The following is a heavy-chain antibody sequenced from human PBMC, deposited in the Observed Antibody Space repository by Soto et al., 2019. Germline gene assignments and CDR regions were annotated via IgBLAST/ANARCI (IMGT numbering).Heavy chain of an antibody. J-gene: IGHJ2*01. CDR1: GGSVSGGSYC. V-gene: IGHV4-61*01. CDR3: ARVPLTTYFDL. CDR2: VYNSGST. D-gene: IGHD3-9*01. Sequence: QVQLQESGPGLVKPSETLSLTCTVSGGSVSGGSYCWSWIRQPPGKGLECIGYVYNSGSTTYNPSLKRRVNISVDTSKNQFSLGLSSVTAAYTAVYYCARVPLTTYFDLWGRGTLVTVSS.